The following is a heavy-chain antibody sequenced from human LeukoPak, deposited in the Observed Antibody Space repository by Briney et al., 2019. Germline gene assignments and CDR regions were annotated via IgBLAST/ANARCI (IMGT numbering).Heavy chain of an antibody. CDR2: IYYSGST. Sequence: SETLSLTCTVSGGSISSYYWSWIRQPPGKGLEWIGYIYYSGSTNYNPSLKSRVTISVDTSKNQFSLKLSSVTAADTAVYYWARQTQWELPLYWGQGTLVTVSS. V-gene: IGHV4-59*08. J-gene: IGHJ4*02. D-gene: IGHD1-26*01. CDR3: ARQTQWELPLY. CDR1: GGSISSYY.